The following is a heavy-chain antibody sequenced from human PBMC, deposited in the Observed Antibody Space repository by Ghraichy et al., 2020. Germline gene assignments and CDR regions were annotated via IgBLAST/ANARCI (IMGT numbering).Heavy chain of an antibody. CDR3: ARKAMSGYLYDF. CDR2: IYWDDDR. D-gene: IGHD3-9*01. V-gene: IGHV2-5*02. Sequence: SGPTLVKPTQTLTLTCTVSGFSLNAGAGGVGWIRQPPGEAPEWLAFIYWDDDRRYSASLKNRLTISQDTSKNQVVLTMTNMNPVDTGTYYCARKAMSGYLYDFWGPGTLVTVSS. CDR1: GFSLNAGAGG. J-gene: IGHJ4*02.